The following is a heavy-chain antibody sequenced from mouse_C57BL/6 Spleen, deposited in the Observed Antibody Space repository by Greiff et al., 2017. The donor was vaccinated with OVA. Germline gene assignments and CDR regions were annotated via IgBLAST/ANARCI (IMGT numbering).Heavy chain of an antibody. CDR1: GYTFTSYW. Sequence: QVQLQQPGAELVKPGASVKMSCKASGYTFTSYWITWVKQRPGQGLEWIGDIYPGSGSTNYNEKFKSKATLTVDTSSSTAYMQLSSLTSEDSAVYYCARKSDYGTKAWFAYWGQGTLVTVSA. D-gene: IGHD1-1*01. CDR2: IYPGSGST. V-gene: IGHV1-55*01. CDR3: ARKSDYGTKAWFAY. J-gene: IGHJ3*01.